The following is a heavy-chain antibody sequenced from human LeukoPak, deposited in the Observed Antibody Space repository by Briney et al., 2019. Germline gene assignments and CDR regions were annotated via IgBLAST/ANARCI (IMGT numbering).Heavy chain of an antibody. D-gene: IGHD1-26*01. CDR3: ARDLVGAPGVWYFDY. CDR1: GFTFSTYN. Sequence: GGSLRLSCAASGFTFSTYNMNWVRQAPGKGLEWVSSITSSSSYIYYADSVKGRFTISRDNAKNSLYLQMNSLRAEDTAVYYCARDLVGAPGVWYFDYWGQGTLVTVSS. V-gene: IGHV3-21*01. CDR2: ITSSSSYI. J-gene: IGHJ4*02.